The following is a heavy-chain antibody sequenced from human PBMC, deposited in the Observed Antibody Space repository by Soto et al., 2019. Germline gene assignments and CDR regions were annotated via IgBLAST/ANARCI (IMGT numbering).Heavy chain of an antibody. CDR3: ARLWSSNEGSS. CDR1: GGSFRGYY. Sequence: PSETLSLTCAVHGGSFRGYYWSWIRQPPGKGLEWIGEINHSGGTNYNPSLKSRVSISADASKNQFSLQLTSVTAADTAVYYCARLWSSNEGSSWGQGTLVTVSS. V-gene: IGHV4-34*01. J-gene: IGHJ4*02. CDR2: INHSGGT. D-gene: IGHD3-10*01.